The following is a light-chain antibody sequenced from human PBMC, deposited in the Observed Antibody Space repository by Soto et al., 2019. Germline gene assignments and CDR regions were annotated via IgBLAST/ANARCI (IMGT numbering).Light chain of an antibody. CDR1: QYLSCN. V-gene: IGKV3-15*01. J-gene: IGKJ1*01. CDR2: GAS. CDR3: QQYNYWPPWT. Sequence: EIVMTQSPASLSVSPGERATLSCRASQYLSCNLVWYQQKPGQAPRLLIYGASTRATGIPARFSGSGSGTEFTLTISSLQSEDFAFYYCQQYNYWPPWTFGQGTRVEIK.